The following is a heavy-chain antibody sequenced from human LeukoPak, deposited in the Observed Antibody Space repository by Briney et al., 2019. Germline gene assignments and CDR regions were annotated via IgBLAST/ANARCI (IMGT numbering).Heavy chain of an antibody. D-gene: IGHD6-19*01. CDR1: GGSISSYY. CDR3: AGKSSSGWWNYYYYMEL. J-gene: IGHJ6*03. CDR2: IYYSGST. V-gene: IGHV4-59*01. Sequence: SETLSLTCTVSGGSISSYYWSWIRQPPGKGREWIGYIYYSGSTNYNPSLKRRVTISVDTSKNQFSLKLSSVTAADTAVYYCAGKSSSGWWNYYYYMELWGKGTTVPVSS.